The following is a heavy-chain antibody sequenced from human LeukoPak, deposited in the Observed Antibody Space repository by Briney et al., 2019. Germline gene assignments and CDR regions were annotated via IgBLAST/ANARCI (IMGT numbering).Heavy chain of an antibody. CDR3: ARGLRAQPETFDY. D-gene: IGHD3-10*01. CDR2: ISSSSSYI. V-gene: IGHV3-21*01. Sequence: GGSLRLSCAASGFTFSSYEMNWVRQAPGKGLEWVSSISSSSSYIYYADSVKGRFTISRDNAKNSLYLQMNSLRAEDTAVYYCARGLRAQPETFDYWGQGTLVTVSS. J-gene: IGHJ4*02. CDR1: GFTFSSYE.